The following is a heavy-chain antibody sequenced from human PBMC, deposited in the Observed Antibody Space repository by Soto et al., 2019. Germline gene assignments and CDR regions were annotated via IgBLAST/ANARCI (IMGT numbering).Heavy chain of an antibody. J-gene: IGHJ6*02. D-gene: IGHD3-3*02. CDR2: ITSSGSYV. V-gene: IGHV3-21*01. Sequence: GGSLRLSCVTSGFTFSRNTMNWVRQAPGMGLEWVASITSSGSYVYYADSVKGRFSASRDNAKNSLSLQMDSLRPDGTAIYFCVKDEGIEAMDVWGQGTTVTVSS. CDR1: GFTFSRNT. CDR3: VKDEGIEAMDV.